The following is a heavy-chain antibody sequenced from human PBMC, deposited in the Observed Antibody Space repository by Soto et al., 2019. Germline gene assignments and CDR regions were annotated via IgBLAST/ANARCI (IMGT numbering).Heavy chain of an antibody. CDR2: IIPIFGTA. CDR3: AREWTEHIGVQPWFDP. Sequence: QVQLVQSGAEVKKPGSSVKVSCKASGGTFSSYAISWVRQAPGQGLEWMGGIIPIFGTANYAQKFQGRVTITADESTSTAYMEVRSLRSEDTAVYYCAREWTEHIGVQPWFDPWGQGTLVTVSS. CDR1: GGTFSSYA. D-gene: IGHD1-1*01. J-gene: IGHJ5*02. V-gene: IGHV1-69*01.